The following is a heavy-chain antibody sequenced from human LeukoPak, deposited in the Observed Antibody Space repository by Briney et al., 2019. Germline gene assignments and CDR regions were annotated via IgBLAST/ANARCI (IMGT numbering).Heavy chain of an antibody. J-gene: IGHJ4*02. CDR3: ARGADSSGWAYFDN. D-gene: IGHD6-19*01. CDR1: GCTFSDYS. V-gene: IGHV3-48*04. CDR2: ISFSVNTK. Sequence: PGGSLRLSCAASGCTFSDYSMSWVRQPPGKGLEWVSYISFSVNTKYYKDSVKGRFTISRDNAKNSMYLHMNSLRAADTAVYVYARGADSSGWAYFDNWGQGTLVTVSS.